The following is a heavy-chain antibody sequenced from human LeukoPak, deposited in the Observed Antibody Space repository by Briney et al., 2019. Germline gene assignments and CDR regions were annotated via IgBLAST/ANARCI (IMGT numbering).Heavy chain of an antibody. V-gene: IGHV4-59*01. CDR1: GGSISSYY. J-gene: IGHJ6*03. CDR2: IYYSGST. Sequence: PSETLSLTCTVSGGSISSYYWSWIRQPPGKGLEWIGYIYYSGSTNYNPSLKSRVTISVDTSKNQFSLKLSSVTAADTAVYYCARVTHIYYYYMDVWGKGTTVTVSS. CDR3: ARVTHIYYYYMDV.